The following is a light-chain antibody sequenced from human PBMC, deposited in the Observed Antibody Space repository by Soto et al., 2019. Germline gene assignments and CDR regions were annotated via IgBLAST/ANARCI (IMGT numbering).Light chain of an antibody. Sequence: QSVLTQPASVSWSPGQSITISCTGTSSDVGGYNFVSWYQQHPGKAPKLIISDVSNRPSGVSTRFSGSKSGNTASLTISGLQAEDEADYYCSSYTSINTHVFGTGTKVTVL. CDR3: SSYTSINTHV. CDR1: SSDVGGYNF. J-gene: IGLJ1*01. CDR2: DVS. V-gene: IGLV2-14*01.